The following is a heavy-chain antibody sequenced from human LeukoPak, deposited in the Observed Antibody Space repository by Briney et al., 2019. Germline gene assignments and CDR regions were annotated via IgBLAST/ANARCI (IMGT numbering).Heavy chain of an antibody. CDR3: ARAVAGPYYYYGMDV. Sequence: SVTLSCKASGGTFSSYAISWVRQAPGQGHEWMGGIIPIFGTANYAQKFQGRVTITADESTSTAYMELSSLRSEDTAVYYCARAVAGPYYYYGMDVWGKGTTVTVSS. J-gene: IGHJ6*04. V-gene: IGHV1-69*13. CDR1: GGTFSSYA. CDR2: IIPIFGTA. D-gene: IGHD6-19*01.